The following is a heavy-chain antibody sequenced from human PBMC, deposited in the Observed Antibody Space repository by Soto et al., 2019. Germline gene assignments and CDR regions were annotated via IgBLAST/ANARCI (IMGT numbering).Heavy chain of an antibody. CDR3: ARATTVTSSFFFYGLDV. CDR2: IYYNGNT. V-gene: IGHV4-30-4*08. D-gene: IGHD4-17*01. CDR1: GGSISSSDVY. J-gene: IGHJ6*02. Sequence: PSETLSLTCTVAGGSISSSDVYWSWIRQPPGEGLEWLGHIYYNGNTYYNPSLTSRLTMSLDTSQNQFSLHLTSVIAADSALYFCARATTVTSSFFFYGLDVWGQGTTVTVSS.